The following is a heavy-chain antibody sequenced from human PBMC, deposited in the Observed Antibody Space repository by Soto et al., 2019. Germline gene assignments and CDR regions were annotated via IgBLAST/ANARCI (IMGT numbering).Heavy chain of an antibody. Sequence: GGSLRLSCAASGFTFSNAWMSWVRQAPGKGLEWVGRIKSKTDGGTTDYAAPVKGRFTISRDDSKNTLYLQMNSLKTEDTAVYYCTTIGTTRPALLLFDYWGQGTLVTVSS. D-gene: IGHD4-17*01. CDR2: IKSKTDGGTT. CDR3: TTIGTTRPALLLFDY. CDR1: GFTFSNAW. J-gene: IGHJ4*02. V-gene: IGHV3-15*01.